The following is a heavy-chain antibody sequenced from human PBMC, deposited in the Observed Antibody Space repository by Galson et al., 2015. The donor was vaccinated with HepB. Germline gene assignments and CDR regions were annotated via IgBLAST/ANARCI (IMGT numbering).Heavy chain of an antibody. D-gene: IGHD6-13*01. CDR3: ARVVDSGAYSSSWYHRGLYFQH. CDR2: IYYSGST. Sequence: LSLTCTVSGGSISSYYWSWIRQPPGKGLEWIGYIYYSGSTNYNPSLKSRVTISVDTSKNQFSLKLSSVTAADTAVYYCARVVDSGAYSSSWYHRGLYFQHWGQGTLVTVSS. J-gene: IGHJ1*01. CDR1: GGSISSYY. V-gene: IGHV4-59*01.